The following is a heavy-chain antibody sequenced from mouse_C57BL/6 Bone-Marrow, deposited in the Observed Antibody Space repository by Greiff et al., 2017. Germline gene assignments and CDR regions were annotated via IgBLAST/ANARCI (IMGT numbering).Heavy chain of an antibody. CDR3: ARASFYSNYEAY. CDR1: GYTFTSYW. V-gene: IGHV1-52*01. Sequence: VQLQQPGAELVRPGSSVKLSCKASGYTFTSYWMHWVKQRPIQGLEWIGNIDPSDSETHYNQKFKDKATLTVDKSSSTAYMQLSRLTSEDSAVYYCARASFYSNYEAYWGQGTLVTVSA. CDR2: IDPSDSET. D-gene: IGHD2-5*01. J-gene: IGHJ3*01.